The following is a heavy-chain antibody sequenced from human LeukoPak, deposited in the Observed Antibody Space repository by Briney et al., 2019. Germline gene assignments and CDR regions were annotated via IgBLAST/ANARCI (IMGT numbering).Heavy chain of an antibody. D-gene: IGHD3-22*01. CDR2: IYPGDSDT. CDR3: ARERSSGYYTEDAFDI. J-gene: IGHJ3*02. Sequence: GESLKISCKASGYSFTSDWIGWVRQMPEKGLERMGIIYPGDSDTRYSPSFQGQVTISADKSISTAYLQWSSLKASDTAMYYCARERSSGYYTEDAFDIWGQGTMVTVSP. CDR1: GYSFTSDW. V-gene: IGHV5-51*01.